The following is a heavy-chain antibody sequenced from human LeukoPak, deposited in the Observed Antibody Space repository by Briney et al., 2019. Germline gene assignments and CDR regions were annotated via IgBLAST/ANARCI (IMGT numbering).Heavy chain of an antibody. J-gene: IGHJ6*03. CDR3: ARDPYSGTYGDTYYYYMDV. V-gene: IGHV3-53*01. Sequence: GGSLRLSCAASGFTVSSNYMSWVRQAPGKGLEWVSIIYSGGSTFYADSVKGRFTISRDNARNSLYLQMNSLRAEDTAVYYCARDPYSGTYGDTYYYYMDVWGKGTTVTISS. D-gene: IGHD1-26*01. CDR2: IYSGGST. CDR1: GFTVSSNY.